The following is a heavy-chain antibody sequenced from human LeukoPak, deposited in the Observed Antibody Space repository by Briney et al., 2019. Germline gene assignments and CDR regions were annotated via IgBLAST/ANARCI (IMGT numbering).Heavy chain of an antibody. CDR3: ARDESVVPAAESEGFDY. Sequence: GASVKVSCKASGYTFTGYYMHWVRQAPGQGLEWMGWINPNSGGTNYAQKFQGRVTMTRDTSISTAYMELSRLRSDDTAVYYCARDESVVPAAESEGFDYWGQRTLVTVSS. J-gene: IGHJ4*02. CDR1: GYTFTGYY. V-gene: IGHV1-2*02. CDR2: INPNSGGT. D-gene: IGHD2-2*01.